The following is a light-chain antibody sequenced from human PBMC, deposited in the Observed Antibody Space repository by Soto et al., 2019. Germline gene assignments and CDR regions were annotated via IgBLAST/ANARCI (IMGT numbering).Light chain of an antibody. Sequence: QSVLTQPPSVSGSPGQSVTISCTGTSSDVGKYDRVSWYQQPPGTAPRLIMYEVTNRPSGVPARFSGSKSGNTASLTIPGLQAEDEADYFCSSYTSASRYVFGAGT. CDR1: SSDVGKYDR. J-gene: IGLJ1*01. CDR2: EVT. V-gene: IGLV2-18*02. CDR3: SSYTSASRYV.